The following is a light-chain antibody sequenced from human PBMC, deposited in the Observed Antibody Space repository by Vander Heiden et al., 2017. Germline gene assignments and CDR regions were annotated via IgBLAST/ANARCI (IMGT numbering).Light chain of an antibody. V-gene: IGLV2-11*01. CDR2: DVT. CDR1: SSDVGGYNY. J-gene: IGLJ1*01. CDR3: CSSAGTYTYV. Sequence: QSALTQPRSVSGSPGQSVTISSTGTSSDVGGYNYVSWYQQHPGIAPRLMIYDVTKRPSGVPDRFSGSKSGNTASLTISGLQAEDEADYYCCSSAGTYTYVFGPGTKVTVL.